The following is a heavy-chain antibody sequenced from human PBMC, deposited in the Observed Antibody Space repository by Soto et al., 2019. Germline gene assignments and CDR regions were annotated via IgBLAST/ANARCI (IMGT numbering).Heavy chain of an antibody. CDR2: INHSGST. Sequence: PSETLSLTCAVYGGSFSGYYWSWLRQPPGKGLEWIGEINHSGSTNYNPSLKSRVTISVDTSKNQFSLKLSSVTAADTAVYYCARGLRGSGSYYSRVRWFDPWGQGTLVTVSS. V-gene: IGHV4-34*01. D-gene: IGHD3-10*01. J-gene: IGHJ5*02. CDR3: ARGLRGSGSYYSRVRWFDP. CDR1: GGSFSGYY.